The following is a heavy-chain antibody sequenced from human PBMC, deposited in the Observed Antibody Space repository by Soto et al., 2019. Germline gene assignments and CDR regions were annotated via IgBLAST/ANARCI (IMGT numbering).Heavy chain of an antibody. CDR1: GYTFTNYD. CDR3: ARASSGPYY. CDR2: ISAYNGDT. J-gene: IGHJ4*02. D-gene: IGHD6-19*01. V-gene: IGHV1-18*01. Sequence: QVQLVQSGAEVKKPGASVKVSCKASGYTFTNYDITWVRQAPGQGLEWMGWISAYNGDTKYAQKFQDRVTMTTDTSTSTAYMDLRSLRSDDTAVYYCARASSGPYYWGQGTLVTASS.